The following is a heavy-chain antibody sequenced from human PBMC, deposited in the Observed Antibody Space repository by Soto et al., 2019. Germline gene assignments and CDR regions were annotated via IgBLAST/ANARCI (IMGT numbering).Heavy chain of an antibody. CDR1: GVSISSSQW. CDR3: GRTKDFFYGVDV. V-gene: IGHV4-4*02. Sequence: QVQLQESGPGLVKPSGTLSLTCAVSGVSISSSQWWSWVRQPPGRGLEWIGEIYHNEHTNYNPSLRSRLTMSLDKSKNRVSLKLSSVTAADTATYYCGRTKDFFYGVDVWGQGTTVTVSS. J-gene: IGHJ6*02. CDR2: IYHNEHT.